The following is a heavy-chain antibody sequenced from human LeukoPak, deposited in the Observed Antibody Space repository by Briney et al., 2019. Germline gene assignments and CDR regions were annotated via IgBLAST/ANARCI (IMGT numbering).Heavy chain of an antibody. D-gene: IGHD3-22*01. CDR1: GGTFSSYA. Sequence: SVKVSCKASGGTFSSYAISWVRQAPGQGLEWMGGIIPIFGTANYAQKFQGRVTITADESTSTAYMELSSLRSEDTAVYYCASYLYYYDSSGYYKLDYWGQGTLVTVSS. CDR2: IIPIFGTA. V-gene: IGHV1-69*13. J-gene: IGHJ4*02. CDR3: ASYLYYYDSSGYYKLDY.